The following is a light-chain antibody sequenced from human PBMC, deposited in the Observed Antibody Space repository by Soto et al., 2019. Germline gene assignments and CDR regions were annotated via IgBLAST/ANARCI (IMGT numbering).Light chain of an antibody. J-gene: IGLJ3*02. CDR3: AVWDDSLDGRL. Sequence: QSVLTQPPSASGAPGQRVTISCSGSTSNIGSNSVSWYQQLPGSAPKLLICNNDQRPSGVPDRFSASKSVTSASLAISGLQSDDEADYYCAVWDDSLDGRLFGGGTQLTVL. CDR2: NND. V-gene: IGLV1-44*01. CDR1: TSNIGSNS.